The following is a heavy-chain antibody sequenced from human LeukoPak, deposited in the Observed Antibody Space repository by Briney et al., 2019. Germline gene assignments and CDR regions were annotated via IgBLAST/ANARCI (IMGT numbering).Heavy chain of an antibody. D-gene: IGHD2-2*01. V-gene: IGHV1-2*02. CDR1: GYTFTGYY. J-gene: IGHJ6*03. Sequence: GASVKVSCKASGYTFTGYYMHWVRQAPGQGLEWMGWINPNSGGTNYAQKFQGRVTMTRDTSISTAYMELSRLRSDDTAVYYCAREVVVVPAATQFYYYYYYMDVWGKGTTVTVSS. CDR2: INPNSGGT. CDR3: AREVVVVPAATQFYYYYYYMDV.